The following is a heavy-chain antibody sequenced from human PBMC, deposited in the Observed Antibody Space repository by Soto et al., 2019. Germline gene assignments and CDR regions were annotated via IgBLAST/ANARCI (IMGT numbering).Heavy chain of an antibody. D-gene: IGHD6-6*01. CDR2: IDPSGGST. CDR3: ARESDSSSSGGIFGY. CDR1: GYTFTSYY. V-gene: IGHV1-46*01. J-gene: IGHJ4*02. Sequence: ASVKVSCKASGYTFTSYYMHWVRQAPGQGLEWMGIIDPSGGSTNYAQKFQGRVTMTRDTSTSTVYMELSSLRSEDTAVYYCARESDSSSSGGIFGYWGQGTLVTVSS.